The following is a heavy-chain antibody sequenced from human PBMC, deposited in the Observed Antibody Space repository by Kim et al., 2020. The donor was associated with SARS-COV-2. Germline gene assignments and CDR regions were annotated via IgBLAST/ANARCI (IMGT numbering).Heavy chain of an antibody. Sequence: SETLSLTCTVSGGSISSYYWSWIRQPPGKGLEWIGYIYYSGSTNYNPSLKSRVTISVDTSKNQFSLKLSSVTAADTAVYYCARGNSGYSYGYGPRYYYYGMDVWGEGTTVTVSS. V-gene: IGHV4-59*01. D-gene: IGHD5-18*01. CDR3: ARGNSGYSYGYGPRYYYYGMDV. CDR2: IYYSGST. CDR1: GGSISSYY. J-gene: IGHJ6*04.